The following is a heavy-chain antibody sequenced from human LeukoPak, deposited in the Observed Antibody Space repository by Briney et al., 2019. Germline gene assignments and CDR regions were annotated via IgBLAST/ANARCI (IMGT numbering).Heavy chain of an antibody. CDR3: ARGYSYGYDY. Sequence: EWMGRINPNSGGTNYAQKFQGRVTMTRDTSISTAYMELSRLRSDDTAVYYCARGYSYGYDYWGQGTLVTVSS. D-gene: IGHD5-18*01. J-gene: IGHJ4*02. V-gene: IGHV1-2*06. CDR2: INPNSGGT.